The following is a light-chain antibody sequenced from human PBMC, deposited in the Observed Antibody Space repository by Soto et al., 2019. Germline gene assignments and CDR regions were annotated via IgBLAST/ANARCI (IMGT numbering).Light chain of an antibody. CDR1: QTVLYSSNNKNY. J-gene: IGKJ5*01. V-gene: IGKV4-1*01. CDR3: QQYYTTPIT. Sequence: DIVMTQSPDSLAVSLGERATINCKSSQTVLYSSNNKNYLAWYQQKPGQPPKLLIYWASTRESGVPDRFSGSGSGTAFTLTISSLQAEDVAVYYGQQYYTTPITFGQGTRLEIK. CDR2: WAS.